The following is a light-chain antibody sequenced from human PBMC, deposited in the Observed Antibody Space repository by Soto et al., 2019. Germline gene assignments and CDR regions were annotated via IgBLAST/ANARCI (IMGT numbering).Light chain of an antibody. Sequence: SYELTQPPSVSVAPGQTARITCGGNNIGSKSVHWYQQKPGQAPVLVVYDDSDRPSGIPERFSGSNSGNTASLTISGLQPEDEAEYYCCSYAGSYPFVFGTGTKLTVL. CDR3: CSYAGSYPFV. CDR2: DDS. J-gene: IGLJ1*01. CDR1: NIGSKS. V-gene: IGLV3-21*02.